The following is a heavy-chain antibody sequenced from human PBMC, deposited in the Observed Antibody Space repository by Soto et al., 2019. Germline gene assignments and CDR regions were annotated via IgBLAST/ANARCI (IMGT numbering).Heavy chain of an antibody. Sequence: EVQLVESGGGLVQPGGSLRLSCAASGFTFSDYYMDWVRQAPGKGLEWIGRIRNKVKGYTTEYAASVKGRFTISRDDSTNSLYLQMNSLKTEDTAVYYCSRDLVSEGRGLDFWGQGTLVTVSS. CDR2: IRNKVKGYTT. V-gene: IGHV3-72*01. CDR3: SRDLVSEGRGLDF. D-gene: IGHD2-15*01. J-gene: IGHJ3*01. CDR1: GFTFSDYY.